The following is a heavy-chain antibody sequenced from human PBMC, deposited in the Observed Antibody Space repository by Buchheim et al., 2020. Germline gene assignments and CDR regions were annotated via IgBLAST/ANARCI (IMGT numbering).Heavy chain of an antibody. CDR2: IYPNNGDT. CDR3: GLGSDTYPLVDY. V-gene: IGHV1-46*01. D-gene: IGHD3-10*01. CDR1: GYAFTSCY. Sequence: QVQLVQSGAEVKKPGASVKISCRTSGYAFTSCYIHWVRQLPDQRLESMGIIYPNNGDTRYTENLQGRVTMTRDTSTRTVYMELSSLSSEDTAIYYCGLGSDTYPLVDYWGQGAL. J-gene: IGHJ4*02.